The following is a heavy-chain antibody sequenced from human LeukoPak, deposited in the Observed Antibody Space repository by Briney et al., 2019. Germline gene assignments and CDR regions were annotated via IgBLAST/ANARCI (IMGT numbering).Heavy chain of an antibody. V-gene: IGHV4-34*01. D-gene: IGHD6-13*01. CDR2: INHSGST. Sequence: SETLSLTCAVYGGSFSGYYWSWIRQPPGKGLEWIGEINHSGSTNYNPSLKSRVTISVDTSKTQFSLKLSSVTAADTAVYYCARGGTSEPGIAAAGRPRFDYWGQGTLVTVSS. J-gene: IGHJ4*02. CDR3: ARGGTSEPGIAAAGRPRFDY. CDR1: GGSFSGYY.